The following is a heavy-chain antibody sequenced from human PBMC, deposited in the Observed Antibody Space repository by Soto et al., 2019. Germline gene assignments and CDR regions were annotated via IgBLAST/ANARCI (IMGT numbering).Heavy chain of an antibody. V-gene: IGHV4-30-2*01. J-gene: IGHJ3*02. CDR2: IYHSGST. D-gene: IGHD1-26*01. Sequence: SETLSLTCAVSGGSISSCPYSWNWIRQPPGKGLEWIGYIYHSGSTYYNPSLKSRVTISIDRSKSQFSLKLSSVTAADTAVYYCARDRSYIDFDMWGQGTMVT. CDR1: GGSISSCPYS. CDR3: ARDRSYIDFDM.